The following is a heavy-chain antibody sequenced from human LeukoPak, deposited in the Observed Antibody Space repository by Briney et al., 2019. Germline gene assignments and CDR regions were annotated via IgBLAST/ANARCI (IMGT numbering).Heavy chain of an antibody. CDR2: IWYGGSDK. D-gene: IGHD2-15*01. Sequence: PGRSLRLSCAASGFTFYTYGMHCVRDAPGKGREGVAIIWYGGSDKYYADSVGGRFAISRDHYKNTLYLQIHSLRAEDTAVYYCGSVGRTGGNCRHHAYYATDVWGQGTTVTVSS. V-gene: IGHV3-33*01. CDR1: GFTFYTYG. CDR3: GSVGRTGGNCRHHAYYATDV. J-gene: IGHJ6*01.